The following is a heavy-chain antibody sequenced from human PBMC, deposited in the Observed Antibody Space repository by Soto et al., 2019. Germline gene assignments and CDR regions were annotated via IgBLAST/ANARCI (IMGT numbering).Heavy chain of an antibody. CDR3: ARGRNYYDSSGYYFRPIWVFDY. J-gene: IGHJ4*02. CDR1: GLYFSGYY. V-gene: IGHV4-34*01. Sequence: PSETLSLTCAFYGLYFSGYYLSLLRQPPGKGLEWIGEINHSGSTNYNPSLKSRVTISVDTSKNQFSLKLSSVTAADTAVYYCARGRNYYDSSGYYFRPIWVFDYWGQGALVTVSS. CDR2: INHSGST. D-gene: IGHD3-22*01.